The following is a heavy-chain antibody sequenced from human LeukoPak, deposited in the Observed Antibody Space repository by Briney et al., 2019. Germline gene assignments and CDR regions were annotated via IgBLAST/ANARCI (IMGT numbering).Heavy chain of an antibody. CDR1: GFTFSSYG. J-gene: IGHJ5*02. CDR3: ARDDYGSGSYYNSFDP. V-gene: IGHV3-33*01. D-gene: IGHD3-10*01. Sequence: PGGSLRLSSAASGFTFSSYGMHWVRQAPGKGLEWVAVIWYDGSNKYYADSVKGRFTISRDNSKNTLYLQMNSLRAEDTAVYYCARDDYGSGSYYNSFDPWGQGTLVTVSS. CDR2: IWYDGSNK.